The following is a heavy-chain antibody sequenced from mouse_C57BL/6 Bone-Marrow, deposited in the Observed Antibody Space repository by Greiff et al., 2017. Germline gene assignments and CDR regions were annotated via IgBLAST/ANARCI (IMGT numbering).Heavy chain of an antibody. CDR2: IDPSDSET. Sequence: VQLQQPGAELVRPGSSVKLSCKASGYTFTSYWMHWVKQRPIQGLEWIGNIDPSDSETHYNQKFKDKATLTVDKASSTAYMQLSSLTSEDAAVYYCAREWVLGFAYWGQGTLVTVSA. D-gene: IGHD1-3*01. V-gene: IGHV1-52*01. CDR3: AREWVLGFAY. J-gene: IGHJ3*01. CDR1: GYTFTSYW.